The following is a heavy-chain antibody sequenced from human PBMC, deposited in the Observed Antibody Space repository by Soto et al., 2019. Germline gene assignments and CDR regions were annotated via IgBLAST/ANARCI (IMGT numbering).Heavy chain of an antibody. Sequence: QVQLVQSGAEVKKHGASVNVCCKASGFTFIKYAMHWVRQAPGQRPEWMGWINAGNGNTRYSQRWQGRVTITRDTSASTVYMDLSSLRSEDTAVYYCARDYADIAVAGIPLLAHWGQGTLVTVSS. CDR3: ARDYADIAVAGIPLLAH. J-gene: IGHJ4*01. CDR2: INAGNGNT. CDR1: GFTFIKYA. D-gene: IGHD6-19*01. V-gene: IGHV1-3*01.